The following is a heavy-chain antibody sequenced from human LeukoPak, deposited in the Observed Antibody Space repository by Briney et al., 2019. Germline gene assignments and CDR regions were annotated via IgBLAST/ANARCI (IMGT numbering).Heavy chain of an antibody. CDR1: GGSISSGDYY. J-gene: IGHJ4*02. Sequence: SETLSLTCTVSGGSISSGDYYWSWIRQPPGKGLEWIGYIYYSGSTYYNPSLKSRVTISVDTSKNQFSLKLSSVTAADTAVYYRARGISYGPSEMVRGVDFDYWGQGTLVTVSS. D-gene: IGHD3-10*01. CDR3: ARGISYGPSEMVRGVDFDY. CDR2: IYYSGST. V-gene: IGHV4-30-4*01.